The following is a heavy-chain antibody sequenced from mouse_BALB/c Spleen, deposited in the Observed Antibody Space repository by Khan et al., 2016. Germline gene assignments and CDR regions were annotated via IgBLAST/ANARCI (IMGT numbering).Heavy chain of an antibody. Sequence: EVELVESGGGLVKPGGSLKLSCAASGFTFSDYYMYWVRQTPEKRLEWVATISDGGSYTYYPDSVKGRFTISRDNAKNNLYLQMSSLKSEDTAMYYGARGGVRGGAWFAYWGQGTLVTVSA. D-gene: IGHD2-14*01. CDR3: ARGGVRGGAWFAY. CDR2: ISDGGSYT. J-gene: IGHJ3*01. V-gene: IGHV5-4*02. CDR1: GFTFSDYY.